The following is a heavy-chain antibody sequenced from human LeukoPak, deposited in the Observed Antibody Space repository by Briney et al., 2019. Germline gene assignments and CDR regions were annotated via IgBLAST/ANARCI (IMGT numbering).Heavy chain of an antibody. J-gene: IGHJ4*02. CDR3: TRAGNYYDTSGYFRN. CDR2: IYSGGNT. D-gene: IGHD3-22*01. CDR1: GFSVTTNY. Sequence: GGSLRPSCAASGFSVTTNYMNWVRQAPGKGLEWLSVIYSGGNTYYADSVKGRFTISRDNSKNTVYLQMNSLRAEDTAVYYCTRAGNYYDTSGYFRNWGQGTLVTVSS. V-gene: IGHV3-53*01.